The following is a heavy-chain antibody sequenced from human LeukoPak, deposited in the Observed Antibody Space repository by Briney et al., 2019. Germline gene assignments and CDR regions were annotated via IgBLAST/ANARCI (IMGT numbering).Heavy chain of an antibody. J-gene: IGHJ5*02. CDR1: GFSFSSYA. D-gene: IGHD3-10*01. Sequence: PGGSLRLSCAASGFSFSSYAMSWVRQAPGKGLEWVSDISDSGGSTYYADSVKGRFTISRDDSKNTLYLQMNSLRAEDTAVYYCAKAPGELLGWFDPWGQGTLVTVSS. CDR3: AKAPGELLGWFDP. V-gene: IGHV3-23*01. CDR2: ISDSGGST.